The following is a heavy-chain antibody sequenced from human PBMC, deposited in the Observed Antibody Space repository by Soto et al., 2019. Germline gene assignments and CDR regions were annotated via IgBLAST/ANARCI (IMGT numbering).Heavy chain of an antibody. D-gene: IGHD6-13*01. CDR1: GFTFSDYY. CDR2: ISSSTSHT. CDR3: ARGRGAAADYFDF. Sequence: QVQLVESGGGLVKPGGSLRLSCAVSGFTFSDYYMTWIRQAPGKGLEWVSYISSSTSHTNYADSGTGRFPISRDNAKNSLFLQMNSLRAEDTAVYYCARGRGAAADYFDFWGQGTLVTVSS. J-gene: IGHJ4*02. V-gene: IGHV3-11*05.